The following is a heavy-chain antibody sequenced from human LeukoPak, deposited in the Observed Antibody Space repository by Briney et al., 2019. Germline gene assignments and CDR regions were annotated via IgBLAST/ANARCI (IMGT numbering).Heavy chain of an antibody. Sequence: SETLSLTCIVSGGSISSGTYYWGWIRQPPGKGLEWIGSIYYSGSTYYNPSLKSRVTIFVDTSKNQFSLKLSSVTAADTAVYYCARLLYDSGGYYYFDYWGRGILVTVSS. CDR3: ARLLYDSGGYYYFDY. CDR1: GGSISSGTYY. V-gene: IGHV4-39*01. J-gene: IGHJ4*02. CDR2: IYYSGST. D-gene: IGHD3-22*01.